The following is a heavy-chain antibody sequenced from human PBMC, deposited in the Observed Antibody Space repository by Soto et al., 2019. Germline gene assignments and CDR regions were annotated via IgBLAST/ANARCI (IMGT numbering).Heavy chain of an antibody. J-gene: IGHJ4*02. CDR3: ARHSYSSGWWVDS. CDR2: IYYSGNS. CDR1: GGSISTSRYY. V-gene: IGHV4-39*01. Sequence: PSETLSLTCTVSGGSISTSRYYWAWIRQPPGKGLEWIGSIYYSGNSYYNPSLKSRVTISVDTSKNQFSLKLRSVTAADTAVYYCARHSYSSGWWVDSWGQGTLVTVSS. D-gene: IGHD6-19*01.